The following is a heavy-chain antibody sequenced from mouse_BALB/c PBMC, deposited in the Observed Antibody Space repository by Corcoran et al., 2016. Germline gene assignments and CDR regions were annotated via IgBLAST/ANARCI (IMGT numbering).Heavy chain of an antibody. CDR2: INTYTGEP. Sequence: QIQLVQSGPELKKPGETVKISCKASGYTFTNYGMNWVKQAPGKGLKWMGWINTYTGEPTYADDFKGRFAFSLETSASTAYLQINNLKNEDTATNFCARSGGSVYAMDYWGQGTSVTVSS. J-gene: IGHJ4*01. D-gene: IGHD3-1*01. V-gene: IGHV9-3-1*01. CDR1: GYTFTNYG. CDR3: ARSGGSVYAMDY.